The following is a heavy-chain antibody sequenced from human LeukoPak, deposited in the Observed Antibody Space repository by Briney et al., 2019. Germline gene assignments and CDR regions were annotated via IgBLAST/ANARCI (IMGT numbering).Heavy chain of an antibody. D-gene: IGHD6-19*01. Sequence: PSETLSLTCTVSGGSLSSSHWSWIRQPAGKGLEWIGRISASGSTNYNPSLKSRATMSVDTSKSQFSLRLSSVTAADTAVYYCARGYTGGWYYFDYWGQGTPVTVSS. J-gene: IGHJ4*02. CDR2: ISASGST. CDR3: ARGYTGGWYYFDY. V-gene: IGHV4-4*07. CDR1: GGSLSSSH.